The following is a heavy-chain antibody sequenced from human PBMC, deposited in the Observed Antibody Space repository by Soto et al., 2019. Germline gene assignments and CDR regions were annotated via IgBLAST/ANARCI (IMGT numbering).Heavy chain of an antibody. J-gene: IGHJ4*02. V-gene: IGHV1-69*01. D-gene: IGHD3-22*01. CDR2: IIPIFGTA. CDR1: GGTFSRHA. Sequence: QVQLVQSGAEVRKPGSSVKVSCKASGGTFSRHAISWVRQAPGQGLEWMGGIIPIFGTATHAQKFQGRVTIIADESTSTVYMELSSLRSDDTAMYYCARGWGYNSNDYYYAYWGQGTLVIVSS. CDR3: ARGWGYNSNDYYYAY.